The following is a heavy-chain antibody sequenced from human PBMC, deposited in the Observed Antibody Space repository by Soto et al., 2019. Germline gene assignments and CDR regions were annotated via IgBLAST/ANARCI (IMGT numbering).Heavy chain of an antibody. CDR1: GFTFTNHA. V-gene: IGHV3-33*01. CDR2: IWYDGTIK. Sequence: PGGSLRLSGAASGFTFTNHAIHWVRQAPGKGLEWVAAIWYDGTIKYYADSVKGRLTISRDNSKNTLYLQMNSLRAEDTAIYYCARGMRRWELLGHLGQGTPVTFYS. J-gene: IGHJ4*02. CDR3: ARGMRRWELLGH. D-gene: IGHD1-26*01.